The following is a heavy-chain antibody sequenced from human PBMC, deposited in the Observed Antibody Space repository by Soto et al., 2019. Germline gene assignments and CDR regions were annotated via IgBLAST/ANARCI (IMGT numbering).Heavy chain of an antibody. CDR3: ARDQEQLYYYYYGMDV. CDR1: GYTFTSYG. J-gene: IGHJ6*02. CDR2: ISAYNGNT. Sequence: ASVKVSSKASGYTFTSYGISWVRQAPGQGLEWMGWISAYNGNTNYAQKLQGRVTMTTDTSTSTAYMELRSLRSDDTAVYYCARDQEQLYYYYYGMDVWGQGTTVTVSS. V-gene: IGHV1-18*01. D-gene: IGHD6-13*01.